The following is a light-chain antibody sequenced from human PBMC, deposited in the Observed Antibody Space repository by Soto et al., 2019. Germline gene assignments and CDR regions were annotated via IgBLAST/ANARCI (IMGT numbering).Light chain of an antibody. V-gene: IGKV3-20*01. CDR1: QSVSNNY. Sequence: EIVLTQSPGTLSLSPGERATLSCRASQSVSNNYLAWYQQKPGQAPRLLIYGASNRATGIPDRFSGGGSGTDFTLTISSLQSEDFAVYYCQQYNNWPQTFGQGTKVDIK. CDR3: QQYNNWPQT. J-gene: IGKJ1*01. CDR2: GAS.